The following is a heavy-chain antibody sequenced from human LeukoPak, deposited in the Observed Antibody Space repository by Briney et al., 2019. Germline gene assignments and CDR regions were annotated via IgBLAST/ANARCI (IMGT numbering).Heavy chain of an antibody. CDR2: ISAYNGNT. J-gene: IGHJ4*02. Sequence: ASVKLSCKASGYTFSIYGIRRVRQAPGQGLEWMGWISAYNGNTNYAQKLQGRVTMTTDTSTSTAYMELRSLRSDDTAVYYCARDTADCGSSVVLSSYWGQGTLVTVSS. CDR1: GYTFSIYG. CDR3: ARDTADCGSSVVLSSY. V-gene: IGHV1-18*01. D-gene: IGHD1-26*01.